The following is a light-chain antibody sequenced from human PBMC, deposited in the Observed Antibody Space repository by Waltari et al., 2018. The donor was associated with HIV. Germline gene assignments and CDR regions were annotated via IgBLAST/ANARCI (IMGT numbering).Light chain of an antibody. CDR3: QQYNNWPPIT. CDR2: GAS. V-gene: IGKV3-15*01. CDR1: QSVSST. Sequence: IVLTQSPGTLSLSPGENATLSCRASQSVSSTSLAWYQQKPGQSPRLLMYGASSRATGIPDRFSGSGSGTDFTLTISSLQSEDFALYYCQQYNNWPPITFGQGTRLEIK. J-gene: IGKJ5*01.